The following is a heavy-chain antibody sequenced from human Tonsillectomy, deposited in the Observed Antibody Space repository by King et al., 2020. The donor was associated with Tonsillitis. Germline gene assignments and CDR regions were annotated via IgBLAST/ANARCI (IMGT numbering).Heavy chain of an antibody. CDR1: GFTFSSYW. D-gene: IGHD3-3*01. CDR2: IKQHGSDE. J-gene: IGHJ3*02. V-gene: IGHV3-7*01. Sequence: VQLVESGGGLVQPGGSLRLSCAASGFTFSSYWMSWVRQAPGKGLEWVANIKQHGSDENYVDSVKGRFTISRDNAKNSLYLQMNSLRAEDTAVYYCARPLTVDYAFDIWAKGQRSPSLQ. CDR3: ARPLTVDYAFDI.